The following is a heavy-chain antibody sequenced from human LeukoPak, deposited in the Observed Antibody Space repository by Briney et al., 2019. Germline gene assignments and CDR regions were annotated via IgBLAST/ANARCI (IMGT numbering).Heavy chain of an antibody. Sequence: GGSLRLSCAASGFTFSTYAMGWVRQAPGRGWSGSQVKSGGGDPFYADSVKGRFTISRDNSKNTLFLQLNSLRAEDSAVYYCAKGGHDYNPFYWWGQGTLVTVSS. J-gene: IGHJ4*02. V-gene: IGHV3-23*01. CDR2: KSGGGDP. CDR1: GFTFSTYA. D-gene: IGHD4-11*01. CDR3: AKGGHDYNPFYW.